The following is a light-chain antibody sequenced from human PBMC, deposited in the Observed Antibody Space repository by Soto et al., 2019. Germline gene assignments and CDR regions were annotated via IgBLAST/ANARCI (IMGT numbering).Light chain of an antibody. CDR1: SGDIGTYKY. J-gene: IGLJ2*01. CDR2: NIR. CDR3: SAYVDSGAVI. V-gene: IGLV2-14*01. Sequence: QSALTQPASVSGSPGQSITISCTGPSGDIGTYKYVSWYQQYPGKAPKLIIYNIRGRPSGVSSRFSGSQSGNTASLAISGLRAEYEADYFCSAYVDSGAVIFGRGTKLTVL.